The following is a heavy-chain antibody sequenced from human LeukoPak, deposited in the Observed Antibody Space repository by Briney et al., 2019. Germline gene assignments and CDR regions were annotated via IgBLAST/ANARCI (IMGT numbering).Heavy chain of an antibody. Sequence: SVKVSCKASGGTFSSYAISWVRQAPGQGLEWMGGIIPIFGTANYAQKFQGRVTITTDESTSTAYMELSSLRSEDTAVYYCARDRGSINTRYYYYYMDVWGKGTTVTVSS. D-gene: IGHD3-10*01. J-gene: IGHJ6*03. CDR2: IIPIFGTA. CDR1: GGTFSSYA. V-gene: IGHV1-69*05. CDR3: ARDRGSINTRYYYYYMDV.